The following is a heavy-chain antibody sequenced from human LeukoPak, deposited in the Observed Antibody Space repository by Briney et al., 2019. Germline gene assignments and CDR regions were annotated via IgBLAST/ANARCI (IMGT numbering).Heavy chain of an antibody. D-gene: IGHD4-17*01. J-gene: IGHJ4*01. CDR3: ARGYGDYGGDY. Sequence: SETLSLTCTVSGYSISSGYYWGWIRQPPGKGLEWIGSIYHSGSTYYNPSLKSRVTISVDTFKNQFSLKLSSVTAADTAVYYCARGYGDYGGDYWGQGTLVTVSS. CDR2: IYHSGST. V-gene: IGHV4-38-2*02. CDR1: GYSISSGYY.